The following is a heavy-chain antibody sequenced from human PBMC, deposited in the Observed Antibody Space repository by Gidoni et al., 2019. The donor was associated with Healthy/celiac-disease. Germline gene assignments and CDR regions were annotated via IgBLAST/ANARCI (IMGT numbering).Heavy chain of an antibody. D-gene: IGHD3-3*01. CDR2: IKSKTDGGTT. V-gene: IGHV3-15*07. J-gene: IGHJ4*02. CDR1: GFTVSNAW. Sequence: EVQLVESGGGLVKPGGSLRLSCAASGFTVSNAWMNWVRQAPGKGLEWVGRIKSKTDGGTTDYAAPVKGRFTISRDDSKNTLYLQMNSLKTEDTAVYYCTTDAIFGVVIMCGFLNYWGQGTLVTVSS. CDR3: TTDAIFGVVIMCGFLNY.